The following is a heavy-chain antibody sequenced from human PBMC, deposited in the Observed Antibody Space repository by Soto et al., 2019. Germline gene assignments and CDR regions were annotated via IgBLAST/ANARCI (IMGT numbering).Heavy chain of an antibody. V-gene: IGHV4-34*01. CDR3: VRVFSDSSSFFDP. CDR2: INHRGST. Sequence: SETLSLTCAVYGGSFSGYYWSWIRQPPGKGLEWIGEINHRGSTNYNPSLKSRVTISVDTSKNQFSLKLNSVTAADTAVYYCVRVFSDSSSFFDPWGQGTLVTVSS. D-gene: IGHD6-13*01. CDR1: GGSFSGYY. J-gene: IGHJ5*02.